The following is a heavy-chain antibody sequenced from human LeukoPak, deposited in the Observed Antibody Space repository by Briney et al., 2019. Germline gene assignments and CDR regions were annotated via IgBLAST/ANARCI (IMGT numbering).Heavy chain of an antibody. D-gene: IGHD1-1*01. CDR2: IYYSGTT. CDR3: ARHRRITNWYVDF. Sequence: SETLSLTCTVSGGSISSDSNFFWGWIRQPPVKGLDLIGIIYYSGTTYYNPSLKSRVTIFVDTSKNLFSLRLTSVTAADTAVYYCARHRRITNWYVDFWGQGTLVTVSS. CDR1: GGSISSDSNFF. V-gene: IGHV4-39*01. J-gene: IGHJ4*02.